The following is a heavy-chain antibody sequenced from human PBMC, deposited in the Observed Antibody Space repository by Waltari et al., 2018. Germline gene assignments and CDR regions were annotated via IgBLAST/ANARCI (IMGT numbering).Heavy chain of an antibody. CDR2: INSDGSDA. D-gene: IGHD6-19*01. CDR1: GFAFSAYW. CDR3: AFSRGWSSPFGAYDT. J-gene: IGHJ3*01. V-gene: IGHV3-74*01. Sequence: EVQLVESGGGLVQPGGSLRLSCAASGFAFSAYWMHWVRQVPGKGLLWVSHINSDGSDARYADSVKGRFTISRDNAKNTLYLEMSSLRAEDTAVYYCAFSRGWSSPFGAYDTWGQGTMVSVSS.